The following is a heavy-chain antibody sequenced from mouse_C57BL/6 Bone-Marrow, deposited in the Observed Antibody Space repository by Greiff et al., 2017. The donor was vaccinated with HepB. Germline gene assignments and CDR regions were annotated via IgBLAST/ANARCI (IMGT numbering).Heavy chain of an antibody. CDR2: INPNNGGT. Sequence: EVQVVESGPELVKPGASVKIPCKASGYTFTDYNMDWVKQSHGKSLEWIGDINPNNGGTIYNQKFKGKATLTVDTSSSTAYMELRSLTSEDTAVYYCARTGSNYRFAYWGQGTLVTVSA. V-gene: IGHV1-18*01. CDR3: ARTGSNYRFAY. J-gene: IGHJ3*01. CDR1: GYTFTDYN. D-gene: IGHD2-5*01.